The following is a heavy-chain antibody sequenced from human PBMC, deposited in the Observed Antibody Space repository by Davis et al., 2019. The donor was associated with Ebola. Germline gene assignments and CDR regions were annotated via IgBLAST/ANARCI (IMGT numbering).Heavy chain of an antibody. CDR1: GFTFSDYA. V-gene: IGHV3-23*01. CDR3: AKGILAAGSYYYFDS. Sequence: GESLKISCATYGFTFSDYAMSWVRQAPGKGLDRVSGVSGGGTTTYYADSVKGRFTISRDSSKETLYLQMNSLRADDTAVYYCAKGILAAGSYYYFDSWGQGTLVTVSS. J-gene: IGHJ4*02. D-gene: IGHD6-19*01. CDR2: VSGGGTTT.